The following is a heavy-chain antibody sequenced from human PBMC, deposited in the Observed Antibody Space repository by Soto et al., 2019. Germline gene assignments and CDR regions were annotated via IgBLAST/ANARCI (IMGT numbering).Heavy chain of an antibody. CDR2: INPNSGGT. CDR1: GYTFTGYY. CDR3: ARPYCGGDCSTSLYGMDV. J-gene: IGHJ6*02. V-gene: IGHV1-2*04. Sequence: GASVKVSCKASGYTFTGYYMHWVRPAPGQGLEWMGWINPNSGGTNYAQKFQGWVTMTRDTSISTAYMELSRLRSDDTAVYYCARPYCGGDCSTSLYGMDVWGQGTTVTVSS. D-gene: IGHD2-21*02.